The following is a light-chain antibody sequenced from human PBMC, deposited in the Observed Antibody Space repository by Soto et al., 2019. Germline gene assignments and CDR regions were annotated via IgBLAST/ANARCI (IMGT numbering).Light chain of an antibody. Sequence: QAVVTQPPSVSGAPGQRVTISCTGSSSNIGADYDVHWYQQLPGTAPKLLIYGNSNRPSGVPDRFSGSKSGTSASLAITGLQAEDEADYYCQSYASSLSAVVFGGGTKVTVL. CDR1: SSNIGADYD. J-gene: IGLJ3*02. V-gene: IGLV1-40*01. CDR3: QSYASSLSAVV. CDR2: GNS.